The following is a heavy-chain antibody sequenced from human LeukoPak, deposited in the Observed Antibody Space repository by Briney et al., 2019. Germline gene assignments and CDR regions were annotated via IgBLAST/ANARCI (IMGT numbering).Heavy chain of an antibody. CDR3: ARDRDYGDYVPFDY. CDR1: GFTFSSYR. CDR2: ISSSSSTI. D-gene: IGHD4-17*01. J-gene: IGHJ4*02. V-gene: IGHV3-48*04. Sequence: GGSLRLSCAASGFTFSSYRMNWIRQAPGKGLEWVSYISSSSSTIYYADSVKGRFTISRDNAKNSLYLQMNSLRAEDTAVYYCARDRDYGDYVPFDYWGQGTLVTVSS.